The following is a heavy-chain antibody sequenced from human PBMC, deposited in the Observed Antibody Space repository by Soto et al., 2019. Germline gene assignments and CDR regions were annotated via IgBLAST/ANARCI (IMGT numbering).Heavy chain of an antibody. J-gene: IGHJ3*02. D-gene: IGHD3-22*01. CDR1: GGTFSSYT. V-gene: IGHV1-69*02. CDR2: IIPILGIA. CDR3: ARTYYDSSGYYYDGPHASFDI. Sequence: SVKVSCKDSGGTFSSYTISWVRQAPGQGLEWMGRIIPILGIANYAQKFQGRVTITADKSTSTAYMELSSLRSEDTALYYCARTYYDSSGYYYDGPHASFDIWCQGTMVT.